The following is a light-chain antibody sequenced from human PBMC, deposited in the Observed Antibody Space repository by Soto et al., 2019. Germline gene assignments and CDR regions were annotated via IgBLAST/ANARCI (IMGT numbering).Light chain of an antibody. CDR2: GAS. CDR3: QQYNNWPQT. Sequence: EIVLTQSPATLSVSPGERATLSCRASQSVRSSVAWYQQKPGQAPRLLIYGASTRATGIPARISGSGSGTEFTLTITSLQSEDFAVYYCQQYNNWPQTFGQGTQVDIK. CDR1: QSVRSS. V-gene: IGKV3-15*01. J-gene: IGKJ1*01.